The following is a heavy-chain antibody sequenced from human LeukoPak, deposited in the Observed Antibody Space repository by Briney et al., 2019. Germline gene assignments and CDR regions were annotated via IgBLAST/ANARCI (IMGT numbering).Heavy chain of an antibody. D-gene: IGHD4-17*01. CDR3: ARGIESYGDYGY. V-gene: IGHV4-59*01. CDR1: GGSISSYY. CDR2: MYNSGST. Sequence: SETLSLTCTVSGGSISSYYWSWIRQPPGKGLEWIAYMYNSGSTNCNPSLKSRVTISIDTSKNQFSLKLSSLTAADTAIYYCARGIESYGDYGYWGQGILVTVSS. J-gene: IGHJ4*02.